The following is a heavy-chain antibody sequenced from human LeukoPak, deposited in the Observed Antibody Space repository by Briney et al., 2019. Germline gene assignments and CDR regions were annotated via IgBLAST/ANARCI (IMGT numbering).Heavy chain of an antibody. CDR1: GYSFTNYW. D-gene: IGHD2-8*01. CDR3: ARHGGCCTNGVCYKENWFDP. V-gene: IGHV5-51*01. J-gene: IGHJ5*02. CDR2: IYPGDSDT. Sequence: GESLKISCKGSGYSFTNYWIGWVRQMPGKGLEWMGIIYPGDSDTRYSPSFQGQVTISADKSISTAYLQWSSLKASDTAMYYCARHGGCCTNGVCYKENWFDPWGQGTLVTVSS.